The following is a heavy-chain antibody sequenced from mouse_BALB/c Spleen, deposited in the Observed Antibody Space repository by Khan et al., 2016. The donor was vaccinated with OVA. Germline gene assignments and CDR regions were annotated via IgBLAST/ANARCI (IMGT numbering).Heavy chain of an antibody. D-gene: IGHD2-3*01. CDR3: ARTGYYYFDY. J-gene: IGHJ2*01. Sequence: EVELVESGGGLVQPGGSRKLSCAASGFTFSGFGMHWVRQAPEKGLEWVAFIGSDSSTIYSADTVKGRFTISRDTPKKTLFLQMTSLRSEDTAMYFCARTGYYYFDYWGQGTTLTVSS. V-gene: IGHV5-17*02. CDR1: GFTFSGFG. CDR2: IGSDSSTI.